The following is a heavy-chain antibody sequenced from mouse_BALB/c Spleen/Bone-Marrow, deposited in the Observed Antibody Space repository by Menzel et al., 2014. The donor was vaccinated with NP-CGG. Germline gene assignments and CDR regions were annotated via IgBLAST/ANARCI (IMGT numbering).Heavy chain of an antibody. CDR2: IHPSDTET. CDR1: GYSFTSYW. J-gene: IGHJ3*01. V-gene: IGHV1S82*01. D-gene: IGHD1-1*01. CDR3: ARLEGNYGGTFAY. Sequence: VKLVESGAELVRPGASVKLSCKASGYSFTSYWMNWVKQRPGHGLEWIGMIHPSDTETRLNQRFKDKATLTVDKSSSTAYMQLNSPTTEDSAVDYCARLEGNYGGTFAYWGQGTLVTVSA.